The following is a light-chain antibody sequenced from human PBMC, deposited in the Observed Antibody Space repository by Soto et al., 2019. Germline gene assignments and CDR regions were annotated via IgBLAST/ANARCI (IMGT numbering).Light chain of an antibody. CDR2: GAS. Sequence: DIQLTQSPSTLSGSVGDRVTITCRASQSVSKWLAWYQQKPGKAPKLLIYGASSLERGVPPRFSGSGSGTEFTLTIISLQADDFATYCCQQYNSYDMWTCGQGTKVDFK. J-gene: IGKJ1*01. CDR3: QQYNSYDMWT. V-gene: IGKV1-5*01. CDR1: QSVSKW.